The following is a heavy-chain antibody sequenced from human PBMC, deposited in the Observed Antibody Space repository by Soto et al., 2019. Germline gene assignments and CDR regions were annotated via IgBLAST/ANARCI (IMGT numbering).Heavy chain of an antibody. CDR1: GYSLTDYH. CDR3: ARGDSTDCSNGVCSFFYNHGMDV. J-gene: IGHJ6*02. CDR2: INPKSGGT. Sequence: ASVKGSLKAAGYSLTDYHIHWVRQAPGQGLEWLGRINPKSGGTSTAQKFQGWVTMTTDTSISTASMELTRLTSDDTAIYYCARGDSTDCSNGVCSFFYNHGMDVWGQGTTVTVSS. V-gene: IGHV1-2*04. D-gene: IGHD2-8*01.